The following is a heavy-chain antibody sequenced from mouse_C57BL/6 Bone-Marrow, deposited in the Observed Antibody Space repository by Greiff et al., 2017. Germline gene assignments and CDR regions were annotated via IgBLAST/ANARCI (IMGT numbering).Heavy chain of an antibody. J-gene: IGHJ4*01. CDR2: IHPNSGST. D-gene: IGHD2-5*01. V-gene: IGHV1-64*01. CDR1: GYTFTSYW. Sequence: VQLQQPGAELVKPGASVKLSCKASGYTFTSYWMHWVKQRPGQGLEWIGMIHPNSGSTNYNEKFKSKATLTVDKSSSTAYMQLSSLTSEDSAVXYCAIVDYYSNNYYAMDYWGQGTSVTVSS. CDR3: AIVDYYSNNYYAMDY.